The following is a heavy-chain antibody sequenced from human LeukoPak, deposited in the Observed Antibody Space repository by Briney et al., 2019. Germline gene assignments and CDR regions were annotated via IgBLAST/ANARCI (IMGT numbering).Heavy chain of an antibody. V-gene: IGHV4-34*01. J-gene: IGHJ6*02. Sequence: SETLSLTCAVYGGSFSGYYWSWIRQPPGKGLEWIGEINHSGSTNYNPSLKSRVTISVDTSKNQFSLKLSSVTAADTAVYCCARGPPPYIQLWSAYYYYGMDVWGQGTTVTVSS. CDR3: ARGPPPYIQLWSAYYYYGMDV. D-gene: IGHD5-18*01. CDR2: INHSGST. CDR1: GGSFSGYY.